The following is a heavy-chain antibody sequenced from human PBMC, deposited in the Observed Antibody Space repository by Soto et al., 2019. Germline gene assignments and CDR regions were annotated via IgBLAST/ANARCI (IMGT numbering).Heavy chain of an antibody. D-gene: IGHD2-21*02. CDR3: ARDTVHGDSKGGSRCHP. Sequence: QVQLVQSGAEVKKPGASVKVSCKASGYTFTSYGISWVRQAPGQGLEWMGWISSYNGNTNYAQKLQGRVTMTTDTSTDTAYMELRSLTSDDTAVYYCARDTVHGDSKGGSRCHPWGQGTLVTVSS. CDR1: GYTFTSYG. J-gene: IGHJ5*02. CDR2: ISSYNGNT. V-gene: IGHV1-18*01.